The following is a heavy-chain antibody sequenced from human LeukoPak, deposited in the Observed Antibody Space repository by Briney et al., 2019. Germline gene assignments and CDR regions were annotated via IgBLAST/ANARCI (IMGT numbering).Heavy chain of an antibody. V-gene: IGHV4-34*01. J-gene: IGHJ4*02. CDR3: ARLNYDFWSGYIFDY. D-gene: IGHD3-3*01. Sequence: SETLSLTCAVYGGSFSGYYWSWIRQPPGKGLEWIGEINHSGSTNYNPSLKSRVTISIDTSKNQFSLKLSSVTAADTAVYYCARLNYDFWSGYIFDYWGQGTLVTVSS. CDR2: INHSGST. CDR1: GGSFSGYY.